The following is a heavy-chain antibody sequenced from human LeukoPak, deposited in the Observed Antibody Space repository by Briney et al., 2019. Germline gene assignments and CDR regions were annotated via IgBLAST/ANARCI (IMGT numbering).Heavy chain of an antibody. D-gene: IGHD6-6*01. Sequence: PGGSLRLSCAASGFTFSSYAMHWVRQAPCKGLEWVAVISYDGSNKYYADSVKGRFTISRDNSKNTLYLQMNSLRAEDTAVYYCARDADSSSSTGYFDYWGQGTLVTVSS. J-gene: IGHJ4*02. CDR2: ISYDGSNK. CDR1: GFTFSSYA. V-gene: IGHV3-30-3*01. CDR3: ARDADSSSSTGYFDY.